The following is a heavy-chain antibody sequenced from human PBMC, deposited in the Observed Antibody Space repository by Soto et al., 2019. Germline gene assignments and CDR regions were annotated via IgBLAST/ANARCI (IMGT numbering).Heavy chain of an antibody. CDR3: AYRCPRRDWLLKTNYDYGMDL. J-gene: IGHJ6*02. Sequence: SVKVSCKASGGTFSSYAISWVRQAPGQGLEWMGGIIPIFGTANYAQKFQGRVTITADESTSTAYMELSSLTSEDTAVYHCAYRCPRRDWLLKTNYDYGMDLWGQGTTVTVS. CDR2: IIPIFGTA. V-gene: IGHV1-69*13. D-gene: IGHD2-15*01. CDR1: GGTFSSYA.